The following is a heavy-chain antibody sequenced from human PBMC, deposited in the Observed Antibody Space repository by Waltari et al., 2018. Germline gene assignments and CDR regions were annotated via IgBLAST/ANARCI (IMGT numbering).Heavy chain of an antibody. D-gene: IGHD6-13*01. CDR2: INPNSGGT. V-gene: IGHV1-2*06. CDR1: GYTFTGYY. Sequence: QVQLVQSGAEVKKPGASVKVSCKASGYTFTGYYMHWVRQAPGQGLEWMGRINPNSGGTNYAQKFQGRVTMTRDTSISTAYMELSRLRSDDTAVYYCARDELRWYMDYYYGMDVWGQGTTVTVSS. J-gene: IGHJ6*02. CDR3: ARDELRWYMDYYYGMDV.